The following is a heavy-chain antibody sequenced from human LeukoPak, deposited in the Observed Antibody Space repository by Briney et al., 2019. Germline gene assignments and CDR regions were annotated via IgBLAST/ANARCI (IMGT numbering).Heavy chain of an antibody. J-gene: IGHJ4*02. CDR2: ISGSGGST. Sequence: GGPLRLSVAASGLTFRSYPMSWSRKPPGKGRKGVSAISGSGGSTYYADSVKGRFTISRDNSKNTLYLQMNSLRAEDTAVYYCAKYSGSYLVFDYWGQGTLVTVSS. D-gene: IGHD1-26*01. CDR3: AKYSGSYLVFDY. CDR1: GLTFRSYP. V-gene: IGHV3-23*01.